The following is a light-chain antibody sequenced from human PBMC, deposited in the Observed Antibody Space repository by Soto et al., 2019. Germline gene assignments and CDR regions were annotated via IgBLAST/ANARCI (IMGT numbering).Light chain of an antibody. CDR2: NNN. J-gene: IGLJ2*01. CDR3: AAWDGSLNGPI. CDR1: SSNIGSHA. Sequence: QSVLTQPPSASGTPGQRVAVSCSGSSSNIGSHAVNWYQHLPGTAPKLLIYNNNQRPSGVPDRFSGSKSGTSASLAISGLQSEDEADYYCAAWDGSLNGPIFGGGTKLTVL. V-gene: IGLV1-44*01.